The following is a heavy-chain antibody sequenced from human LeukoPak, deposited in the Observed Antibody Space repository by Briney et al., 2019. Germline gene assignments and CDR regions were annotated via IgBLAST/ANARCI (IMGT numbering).Heavy chain of an antibody. V-gene: IGHV1-69*13. D-gene: IGHD6-6*01. CDR3: ARASIAGYYYYYYYMDV. CDR1: GGTFSSYA. Sequence: SVKVSCKASGGTFSSYAISWVRQAAGQGLEWMGGIIPIFGTANYAQKFQGRVTITADESTSTAYMELSSLRSEDTAVYYCARASIAGYYYYYYYMDVWGKGTTVTVSS. CDR2: IIPIFGTA. J-gene: IGHJ6*03.